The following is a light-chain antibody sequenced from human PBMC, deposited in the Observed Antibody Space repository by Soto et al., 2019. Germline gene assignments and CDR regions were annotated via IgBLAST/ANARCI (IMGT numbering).Light chain of an antibody. J-gene: IGKJ5*01. CDR3: QQYDQWPIT. CDR1: QPVSDK. Sequence: EVVMTQAPANLSLSTWAGPTLSCWASQPVSDKLAWYQQKPGQAPRFLIYGASARALGIPARFSGSGSGTEISFTITSLQSDDFAVYYCQQYDQWPITFGQGTRREI. CDR2: GAS. V-gene: IGKV3-15*01.